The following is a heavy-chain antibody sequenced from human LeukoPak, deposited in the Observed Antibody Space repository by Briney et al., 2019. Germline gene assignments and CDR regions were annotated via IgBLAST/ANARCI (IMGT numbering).Heavy chain of an antibody. CDR3: ARVPDGYGQGDYFDY. CDR2: IYYSGST. J-gene: IGHJ4*02. D-gene: IGHD5-18*01. CDR1: GGSISSGDYY. Sequence: SETLSLTCTVSGGSISSGDYYWRWIRQPPGTGLEWIGYIYYSGSTYYNPSLKSRVTISVDTSKNQFSLKLSSVTAADTAVYYCARVPDGYGQGDYFDYWGQGTLVTVSS. V-gene: IGHV4-30-4*01.